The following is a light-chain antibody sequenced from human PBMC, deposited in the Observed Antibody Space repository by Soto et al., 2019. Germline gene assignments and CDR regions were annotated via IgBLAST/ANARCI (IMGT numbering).Light chain of an antibody. J-gene: IGLJ1*01. V-gene: IGLV2-23*01. CDR3: CSYAGRSTYV. CDR2: EGS. Sequence: QPPLSQLSSVSGSTGQSITISCTGTISDVGSYNLVSWYQQHPGKAPKLMIYEGSKRPSGVSNRFSGSKSGNTASLTISGLQAEAEADYYCCSYAGRSTYVFGTGTKVTVL. CDR1: ISDVGSYNL.